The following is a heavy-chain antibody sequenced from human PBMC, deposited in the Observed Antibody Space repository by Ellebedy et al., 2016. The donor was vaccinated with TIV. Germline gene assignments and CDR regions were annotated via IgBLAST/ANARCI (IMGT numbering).Heavy chain of an antibody. CDR2: IKQDGSKK. J-gene: IGHJ4*02. D-gene: IGHD6-19*01. CDR3: ARDQWLGRAYYFDY. V-gene: IGHV3-7*01. Sequence: GGSLRLSCAASGFTFSNYWMSWVRQAPGKGLEWVANIKQDGSKKNYVDSVKGRFSISRDNTKNSLYLQMNSLRAEDTAVYYCARDQWLGRAYYFDYWGQGTLVTVSS. CDR1: GFTFSNYW.